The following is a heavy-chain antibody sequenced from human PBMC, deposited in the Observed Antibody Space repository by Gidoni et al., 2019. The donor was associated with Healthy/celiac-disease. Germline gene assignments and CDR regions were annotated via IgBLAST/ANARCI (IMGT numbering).Heavy chain of an antibody. J-gene: IGHJ6*02. V-gene: IGHV3-11*01. Sequence: QVQLVASGGGLVKPGGSLRLSCAASGFTFSASYMSWIRQSPGKGLEWVSYISSSGSTIYYADSVKGRFTISRDNAKNSLYLQMNSLRAEDTAVYYCARDLVTTVTIYYYYYGMDVWGQGTTVTVSS. CDR1: GFTFSASY. CDR2: ISSSGSTI. D-gene: IGHD4-17*01. CDR3: ARDLVTTVTIYYYYYGMDV.